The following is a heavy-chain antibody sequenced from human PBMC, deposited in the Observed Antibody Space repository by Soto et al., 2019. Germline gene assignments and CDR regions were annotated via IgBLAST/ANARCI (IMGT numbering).Heavy chain of an antibody. D-gene: IGHD1-1*01. Sequence: QVQLVQSGAEVKKPGSSVKCSCKSSGGTFSSYAIDWVRQAPGQGLEWMGGIIPIFGTTNYAQKLQGRVKLTADESTRTAYMELSTLRSEDTAVYYCARGTVTGSEYNYYYYGMDVWGQGTTVTVSS. J-gene: IGHJ6*02. CDR2: IIPIFGTT. CDR3: ARGTVTGSEYNYYYYGMDV. V-gene: IGHV1-69*12. CDR1: GGTFSSYA.